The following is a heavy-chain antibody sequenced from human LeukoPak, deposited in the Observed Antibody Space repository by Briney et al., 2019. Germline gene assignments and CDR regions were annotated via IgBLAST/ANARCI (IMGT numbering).Heavy chain of an antibody. D-gene: IGHD4-23*01. CDR2: IIPIFGTA. CDR3: ARSRGTTVGYFDY. Sequence: SVKVSCKASGYTFTSYGISWVRQAPGQGLEWMGGIIPIFGTANYAQKFQGRVTITADESTSTAYMELSSLRSEDTAVYYCARSRGTTVGYFDYWGQGTLVTVSS. V-gene: IGHV1-69*13. CDR1: GYTFTSYG. J-gene: IGHJ4*02.